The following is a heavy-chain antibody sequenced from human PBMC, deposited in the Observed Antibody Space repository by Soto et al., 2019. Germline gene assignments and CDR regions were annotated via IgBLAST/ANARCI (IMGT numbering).Heavy chain of an antibody. D-gene: IGHD2-2*01. CDR3: AKRGVVPATRTFEC. J-gene: IGHJ4*02. V-gene: IGHV3-23*01. CDR2: VSASGVST. Sequence: GGSLRLSCAASGFTFSSYAMSWVRQAPGKGLEWVSTVSASGVSTYYADSVRGRFTISRDNSKNTLYLQMNSLRAEDTAVYYCAKRGVVPATRTFECWGQGTLVTVSS. CDR1: GFTFSSYA.